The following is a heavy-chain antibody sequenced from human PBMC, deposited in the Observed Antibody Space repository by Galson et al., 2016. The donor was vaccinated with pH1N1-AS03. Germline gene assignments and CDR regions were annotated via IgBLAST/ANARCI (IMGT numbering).Heavy chain of an antibody. CDR2: ITSGGNT. Sequence: SLRLSCAASGFSFSSYAMSWVRQAPGKGLQRVSSITSGGNTYYADSVKGRFTISRDNSKQTLYLQMNSLRAEDAAVYLCAKDKGSSRHDDYCGQGTRVTVSS. CDR3: AKDKGSSRHDDY. J-gene: IGHJ4*02. CDR1: GFSFSSYA. V-gene: IGHV3-23*01. D-gene: IGHD6-13*01.